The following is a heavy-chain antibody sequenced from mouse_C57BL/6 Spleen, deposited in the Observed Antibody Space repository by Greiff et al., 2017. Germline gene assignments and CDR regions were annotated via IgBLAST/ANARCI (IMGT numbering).Heavy chain of an antibody. CDR1: GYTFTSYW. Sequence: VQLQPSGAELVKPGASVKLSCKASGYTFTSYWMHWVKQRPGRGLEWIGRIDPNSGGTKYNEKFKSKATLTVDKPSSTAYRQLSSLTSEDSAVYYCARSYYGSSYSAMDYWGQGTSVTVSS. CDR3: ARSYYGSSYSAMDY. V-gene: IGHV1-72*01. CDR2: IDPNSGGT. J-gene: IGHJ4*01. D-gene: IGHD1-1*01.